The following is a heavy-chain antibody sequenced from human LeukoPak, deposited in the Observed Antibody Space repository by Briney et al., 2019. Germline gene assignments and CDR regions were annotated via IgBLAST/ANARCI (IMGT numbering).Heavy chain of an antibody. CDR3: ARDPPVEMATSIFADAFDI. V-gene: IGHV3-21*01. J-gene: IGHJ3*02. CDR1: GFTFSSYS. D-gene: IGHD5-24*01. CDR2: ISSSSSYI. Sequence: PGGSLRLSCAASGFTFSSYSMNWVRQAPGKGLEWVSSISSSSSYIYYADSVEGRFTISRDNAKNSLYLQMNSLRAEDTAVYYCARDPPVEMATSIFADAFDIWGQGTMVTVSS.